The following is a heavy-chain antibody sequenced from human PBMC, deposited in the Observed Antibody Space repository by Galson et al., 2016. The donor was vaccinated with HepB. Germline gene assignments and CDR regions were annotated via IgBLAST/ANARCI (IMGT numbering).Heavy chain of an antibody. CDR1: GFAFLDYH. CDR3: VRSTYGDWHSV. CDR2: ISGSGSVI. D-gene: IGHD4-17*01. Sequence: SLRLSCAASGFAFLDYHMSWIRQAPGKGPQRDSYISGSGSVIYYEDAVRGRFNISKDNAKNLLYLQLNSLRVEDTAVYYCVRSTYGDWHSVWGQGTKVTVSS. V-gene: IGHV3-11*01. J-gene: IGHJ4*02.